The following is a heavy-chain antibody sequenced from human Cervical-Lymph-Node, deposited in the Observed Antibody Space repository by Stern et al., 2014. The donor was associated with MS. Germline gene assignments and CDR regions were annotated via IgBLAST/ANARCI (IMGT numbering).Heavy chain of an antibody. J-gene: IGHJ4*02. Sequence: VQLVESGGDVVQPGRSLRLSCAAFGFTFSSYGMHWVRQAQGKGLEWVALIWYDGSNKFYADSVKGRFTTSRDNSENTLYLQMNSLRAEDTAMYYCARVRDSYDRYFDYWGQGTLVTVSS. CDR3: ARVRDSYDRYFDY. V-gene: IGHV3-33*01. CDR2: IWYDGSNK. CDR1: GFTFSSYG. D-gene: IGHD3-9*01.